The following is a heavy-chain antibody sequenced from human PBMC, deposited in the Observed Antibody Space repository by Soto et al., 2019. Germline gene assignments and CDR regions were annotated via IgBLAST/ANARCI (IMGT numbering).Heavy chain of an antibody. CDR3: AKVHYYDSTGYFRHFDS. CDR1: GFTFGTYA. Sequence: GGSLRLSCSGSGFTFGTYAMSWVRQAPGKGLEWVSIISASGTGTFSAASVKGRFAISRDNSRNTVHLQMNSLRPEDTAVYFCAKVHYYDSTGYFRHFDSWGQGTQVTVSS. CDR2: ISASGTGT. D-gene: IGHD3-22*01. V-gene: IGHV3-23*01. J-gene: IGHJ4*02.